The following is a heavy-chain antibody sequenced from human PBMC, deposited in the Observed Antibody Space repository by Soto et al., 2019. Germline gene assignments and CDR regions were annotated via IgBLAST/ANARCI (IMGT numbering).Heavy chain of an antibody. CDR3: ARDRLRGYDSSGFYS. CDR2: INPSDGNR. CDR1: GYTFIRYG. Sequence: ASVKVSCKASGYTFIRYGISWVRQVPGQGLEWMGWINPSDGNRNFAQKFEDRVTMTTATSTNTVFLELRSLKSDDTAIYYCARDRLRGYDSSGFYSWGQGTMVTVSS. J-gene: IGHJ4*02. D-gene: IGHD3-22*01. V-gene: IGHV1-18*01.